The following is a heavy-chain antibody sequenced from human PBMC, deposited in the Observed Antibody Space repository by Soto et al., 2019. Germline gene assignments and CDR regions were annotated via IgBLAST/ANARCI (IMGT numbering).Heavy chain of an antibody. CDR2: ISGSGGST. J-gene: IGHJ4*02. CDR3: AKGSNILSRGYVDY. CDR1: GITFSNYA. V-gene: IGHV3-23*01. D-gene: IGHD3-22*01. Sequence: GGSLRLSCVASGITFSNYAMSWVRQAPGEGLEWVSGISGSGGSTHYSDSVKGRFTISRDNSRNTLYLQMDSLRAEDTAIYYCAKGSNILSRGYVDYWGQGTLVTVSS.